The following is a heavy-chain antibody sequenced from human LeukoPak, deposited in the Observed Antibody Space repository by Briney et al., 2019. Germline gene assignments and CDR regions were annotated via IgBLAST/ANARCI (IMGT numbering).Heavy chain of an antibody. V-gene: IGHV3-23*01. CDR3: ATTVTTRLDY. J-gene: IGHJ4*02. CDR1: GFTVSSNY. CDR2: ISGSSGNT. D-gene: IGHD4-17*01. Sequence: GGSLRLSCAASGFTVSSNYMSWVRQTPGKGLEWVSAISGSSGNTHYADSVKGRFTISRDNSKNTLYLQMNSLRVEDTAVYYCATTVTTRLDYWGQGTLVTVSS.